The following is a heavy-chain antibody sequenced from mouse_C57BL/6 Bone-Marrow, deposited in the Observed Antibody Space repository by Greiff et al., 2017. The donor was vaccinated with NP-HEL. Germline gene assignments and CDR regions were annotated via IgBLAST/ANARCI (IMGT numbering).Heavy chain of an antibody. V-gene: IGHV5-6*02. Sequence: EVMLVESGGDLVKPGGSLKLSCAASGFTFSSYGMSWVRQTPDKRLEWVATISSGGSYTYYPDSVKGRFTISRDNAKNTLYLQMSSLKSEDTAMYYCARALWDGTWFAYWGQGTLVTVSA. CDR3: ARALWDGTWFAY. D-gene: IGHD4-1*01. J-gene: IGHJ3*01. CDR1: GFTFSSYG. CDR2: ISSGGSYT.